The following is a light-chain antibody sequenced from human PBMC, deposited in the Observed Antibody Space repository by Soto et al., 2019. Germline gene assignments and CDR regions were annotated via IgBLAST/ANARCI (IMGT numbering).Light chain of an antibody. Sequence: QSVLTQLPSASGTPGQRVTISCSGSSSNIGNFYVYWYQQLPGTAPKLLIYKNNQRPLGVPDRFSDSKSGTSASLAISGLRSEDEADYYCAAWDDSLSGPGVFGGGTQLTVL. CDR3: AAWDDSLSGPGV. CDR2: KNN. J-gene: IGLJ7*01. V-gene: IGLV1-47*01. CDR1: SSNIGNFY.